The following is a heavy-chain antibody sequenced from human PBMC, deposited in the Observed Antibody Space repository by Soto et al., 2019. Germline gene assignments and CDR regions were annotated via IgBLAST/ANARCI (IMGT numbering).Heavy chain of an antibody. CDR2: TYYRSKWHY. V-gene: IGHV6-1*01. Sequence: SQTLSLTCAISGDSVSSNSAAWNWIRQSPSRGLEWLGRTYYRSKWHYDYAVSVRGRIIINPDTSKNQFSLQMNSVTPDDTAVYYCASMKYISSSVSLADFGLDVWGQGTTVTVSS. CDR1: GDSVSSNSAA. D-gene: IGHD6-6*01. J-gene: IGHJ6*02. CDR3: ASMKYISSSVSLADFGLDV.